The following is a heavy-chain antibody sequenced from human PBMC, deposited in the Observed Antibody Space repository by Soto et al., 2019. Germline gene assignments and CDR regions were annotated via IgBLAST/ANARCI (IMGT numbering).Heavy chain of an antibody. Sequence: SETLSLTCTVSGGSINSYYWSWIRQPPGKGLEWIGYIYYSGSTNYNPSLKSRVTISVDTSNNQFSLKLSSVTAADTAMYYCARDASITGTHFDYWGQGTLVTVSS. CDR1: GGSINSYY. CDR2: IYYSGST. J-gene: IGHJ4*02. D-gene: IGHD1-7*01. V-gene: IGHV4-59*01. CDR3: ARDASITGTHFDY.